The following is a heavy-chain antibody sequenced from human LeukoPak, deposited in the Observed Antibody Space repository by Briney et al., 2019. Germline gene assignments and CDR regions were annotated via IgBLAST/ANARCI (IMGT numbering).Heavy chain of an antibody. CDR1: GGSFSGYY. V-gene: IGHV4-34*01. Sequence: SETLSLTCAVYGGSFSGYYWSWIRQPPGKGLEWIGEINHSGSTNYNPSLKSRVTVSVDTSKNQFSLKLSSVTAADTAVYYCAGVVVVTALEYNWFDPWGQGTLVTVSS. D-gene: IGHD2-21*02. CDR2: INHSGST. CDR3: AGVVVVTALEYNWFDP. J-gene: IGHJ5*02.